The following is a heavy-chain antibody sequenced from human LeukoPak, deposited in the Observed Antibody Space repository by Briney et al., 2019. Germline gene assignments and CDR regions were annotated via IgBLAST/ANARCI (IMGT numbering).Heavy chain of an antibody. CDR2: ISSSSGYI. J-gene: IGHJ6*02. CDR1: GFTFSSYS. Sequence: PGGSLRLSCAASGFTFSSYSMNWVRQAPGKGLEWVSSISSSSGYIYYADSVKGRFTISRDNAKNSLYLQMNSLRAEDTAVYYCARVRLLKQQLGVLYYYYGMDVWGQGTTVTVSS. V-gene: IGHV3-21*01. CDR3: ARVRLLKQQLGVLYYYYGMDV. D-gene: IGHD6-13*01.